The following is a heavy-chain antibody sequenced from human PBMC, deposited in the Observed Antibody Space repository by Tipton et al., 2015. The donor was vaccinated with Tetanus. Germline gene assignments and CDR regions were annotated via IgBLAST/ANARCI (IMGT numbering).Heavy chain of an antibody. V-gene: IGHV4-31*03. D-gene: IGHD3-9*01. CDR1: GGSISSGGYY. CDR2: IYYSGST. Sequence: TLSLTCTVSGGSISSGGYYWSWIRQHPGKGLEWIGYIYYSGSTYYNPSLKSRVTISVDTSKNQFSLKLSSVTAADTAVYYCARDRYYDILTGYYGVGVDRLYGMDVWGQGTMVTVSS. CDR3: ARDRYYDILTGYYGVGVDRLYGMDV. J-gene: IGHJ6*02.